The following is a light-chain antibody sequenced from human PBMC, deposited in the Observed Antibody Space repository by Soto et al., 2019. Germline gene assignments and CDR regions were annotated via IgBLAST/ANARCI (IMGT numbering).Light chain of an antibody. CDR2: DVS. J-gene: IGLJ1*01. Sequence: QSALTQPRSVSGSPGQSVTISCTGTSSDVGGYNYVSWYQQHPGKAPKLMIYDVSKRPSGLPDRFSGSKSGNTASLTISGLQAEDEADYYCCSYAGSYTHVFGPGTKLTVL. CDR3: CSYAGSYTHV. V-gene: IGLV2-11*01. CDR1: SSDVGGYNY.